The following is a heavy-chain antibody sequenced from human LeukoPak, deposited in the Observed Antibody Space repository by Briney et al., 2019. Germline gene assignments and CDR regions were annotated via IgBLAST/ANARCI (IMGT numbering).Heavy chain of an antibody. D-gene: IGHD3-10*01. CDR3: AKRHYYGSGSYYN. CDR2: ISSNGGST. CDR1: GFTFSSYA. V-gene: IGHV3-64*01. Sequence: GGSLRLSCAASGFTFSSYAMHWVRQAPGKGLEYVSAISSNGGSTYYANSVKGRFTISRDNSKSTLYLQMNSLRAEDTAVYYCAKRHYYGSGSYYNWGQGTLVTVSS. J-gene: IGHJ4*02.